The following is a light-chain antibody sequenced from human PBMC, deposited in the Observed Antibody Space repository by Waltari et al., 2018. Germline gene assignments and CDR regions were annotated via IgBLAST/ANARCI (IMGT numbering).Light chain of an antibody. CDR3: QQYNGYWT. V-gene: IGKV1-5*03. J-gene: IGKJ1*01. CDR1: QRISVW. Sequence: DIQMTQSPSTLSASVGDRVTITCRASQRISVWLAWYQQKPGKAPKLLVYRASSLESGVLSRFSGSGSGTEFTLTISSLQPDDFATYYCQQYNGYWTFGQGTKVEIK. CDR2: RAS.